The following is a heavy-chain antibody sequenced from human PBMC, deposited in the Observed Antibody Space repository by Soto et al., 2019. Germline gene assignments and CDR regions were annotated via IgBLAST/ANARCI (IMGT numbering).Heavy chain of an antibody. CDR3: ATAEVDY. Sequence: PWGSLRLSCAASGFNFGNNWMHWVRQAPGKGLEWVSRMNSDGRTTNYADSVKGRFTVSRDNAKNTLYLQMNSLRAEDTAVYYCATAEVDYWGPGTLVTVSS. CDR2: MNSDGRTT. J-gene: IGHJ4*02. CDR1: GFNFGNNW. V-gene: IGHV3-74*01.